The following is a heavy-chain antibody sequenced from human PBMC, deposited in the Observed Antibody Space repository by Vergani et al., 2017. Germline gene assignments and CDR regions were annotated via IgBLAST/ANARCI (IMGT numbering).Heavy chain of an antibody. CDR1: GFSLNTRGVS. CDR2: IYWNDDQ. V-gene: IGHV2-5*04. J-gene: IGHJ6*03. CDR3: VYRKTECGTTGCFYPFYDYYYMDV. D-gene: IGHD1-7*01. Sequence: QITLKESGPTLVKPTQTLTLTCTFPGFSLNTRGVSVAWIRQPPGEALAWLALIYWNDDQHYTPSLNNRVNNTTDTSKNQVVLTMTNMAYVDTGTYYGVYRKTECGTTGCFYPFYDYYYMDVWGKGTTVTVSS.